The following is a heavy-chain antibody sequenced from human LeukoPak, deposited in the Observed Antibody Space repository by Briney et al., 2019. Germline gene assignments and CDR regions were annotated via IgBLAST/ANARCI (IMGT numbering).Heavy chain of an antibody. CDR2: FDPEDGET. J-gene: IGHJ4*02. CDR1: GYTLTELS. D-gene: IGHD6-19*01. V-gene: IGHV1-24*01. CDR3: ATHPTRYSSGWYDY. Sequence: ASVKVSCKVSGYTLTELSMHWVRQAPGKGLEWMGGFDPEDGETIYAQKFQGRVTMTEETSTDTAYMELSSLRSEDTAVYYCATHPTRYSSGWYDYWGQGTLVTVSS.